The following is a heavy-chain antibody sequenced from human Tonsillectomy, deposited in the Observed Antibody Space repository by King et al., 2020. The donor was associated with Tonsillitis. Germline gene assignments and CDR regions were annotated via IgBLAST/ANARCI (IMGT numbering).Heavy chain of an antibody. J-gene: IGHJ4*02. CDR3: ARDVGGNSDY. Sequence: VQLQESGPGLVKPSETLSLTCSVSGGFISSYFWSWIRQPPGRGLEWSGYIYYTGSTNYNPSLKSRVTISVDSSKNQFSLRLSSVTAADTAVYYCARDVGGNSDYWGQGTLVTVSS. D-gene: IGHD4-23*01. CDR2: IYYTGST. CDR1: GGFISSYF. V-gene: IGHV4-59*01.